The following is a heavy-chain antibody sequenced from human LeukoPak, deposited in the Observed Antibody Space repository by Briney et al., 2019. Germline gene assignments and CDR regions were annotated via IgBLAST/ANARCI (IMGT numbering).Heavy chain of an antibody. CDR3: AISDGYGLVGI. CDR2: INHSGST. Sequence: SETLSLTCAVSGGSFSGYYWSWIRQPPGKGLEWIGEINHSGSTNYNPSPKSRGTTSVDTTKKKFPLKQSSVTAADTAVYYCAISDGYGLVGIWGQGTMVTVSS. CDR1: GGSFSGYY. J-gene: IGHJ3*02. D-gene: IGHD3-10*01. V-gene: IGHV4-34*01.